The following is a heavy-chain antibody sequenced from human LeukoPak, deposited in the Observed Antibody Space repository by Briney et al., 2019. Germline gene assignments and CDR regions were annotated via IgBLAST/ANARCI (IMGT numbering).Heavy chain of an antibody. V-gene: IGHV4-31*03. Sequence: SQTLSLTCTASGGSISSGGYSWSWIRQHPGKGLEWIGYIYYSGSTYYNPSLKSRATISVDTSKNQFSLKLSSVTAADTAVYYCARVPYCSGGSCYWFDPWGQGTLVTVSS. CDR3: ARVPYCSGGSCYWFDP. J-gene: IGHJ5*02. CDR2: IYYSGST. D-gene: IGHD2-15*01. CDR1: GGSISSGGYS.